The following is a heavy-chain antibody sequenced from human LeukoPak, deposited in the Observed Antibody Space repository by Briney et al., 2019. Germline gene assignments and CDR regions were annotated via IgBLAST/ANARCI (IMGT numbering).Heavy chain of an antibody. Sequence: ASVKVSCKASGHTFISYYMHWVRQAPGQGLEWMGIINPSGGSTTYAQKFQGRVTMTRDMSTSTVYMELSSLRSEDTAVYYCANGGPRDAFDIWGQGTMVTVSS. V-gene: IGHV1-46*01. D-gene: IGHD2-15*01. CDR3: ANGGPRDAFDI. CDR2: INPSGGST. CDR1: GHTFISYY. J-gene: IGHJ3*02.